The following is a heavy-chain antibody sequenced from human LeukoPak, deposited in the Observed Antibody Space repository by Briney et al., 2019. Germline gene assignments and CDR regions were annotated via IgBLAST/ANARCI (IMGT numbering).Heavy chain of an antibody. J-gene: IGHJ6*03. CDR1: GGSISSSSYY. D-gene: IGHD6-13*01. V-gene: IGHV4-39*07. CDR2: IYYSGST. CDR3: ARTQVGRIAAAYYYYMDV. Sequence: PSETLSLTCTVSGGSISSSSYYWGWIRQPPGKGLEWIGSIYYSGSTYYNPSLKSRVTISVDTSKNQFSLKLSSVTAADTAVYYCARTQVGRIAAAYYYYMDVWGKGTTVTVSS.